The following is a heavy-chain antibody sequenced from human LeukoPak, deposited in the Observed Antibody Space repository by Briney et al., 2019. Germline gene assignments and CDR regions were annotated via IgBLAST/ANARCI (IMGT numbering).Heavy chain of an antibody. J-gene: IGHJ4*02. D-gene: IGHD5-18*01. CDR1: GGSFSGYY. CDR3: ARGVGYSYGWYFDY. V-gene: IGHV4-34*01. Sequence: SETLSLTCAVYGGSFSGYYWSWIRQPPGKGLEWIGEINHSGGTNYNPSLKSRVTISVDTSKNQFSLKLSSVTAADTAVYYCARGVGYSYGWYFDYWGQGTLVTVSS. CDR2: INHSGGT.